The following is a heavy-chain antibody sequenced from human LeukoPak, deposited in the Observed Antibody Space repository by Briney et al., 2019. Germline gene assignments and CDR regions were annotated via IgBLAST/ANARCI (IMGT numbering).Heavy chain of an antibody. V-gene: IGHV3-74*01. CDR3: ARGGATYYYDSSGYRY. CDR1: GFTFSSYW. D-gene: IGHD3-22*01. CDR2: INSDGSST. Sequence: PGGSLRLSCAASGFTFSSYWMHWVRQAPGKGLVWVSRINSDGSSTSYADSVKGRFTISRDNAENTLYLQMNSLRAEDTAVYYCARGGATYYYDSSGYRYWGQGTLVTVSS. J-gene: IGHJ4*02.